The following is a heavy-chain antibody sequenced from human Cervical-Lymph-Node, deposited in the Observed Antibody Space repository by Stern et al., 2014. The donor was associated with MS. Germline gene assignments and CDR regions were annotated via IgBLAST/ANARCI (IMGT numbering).Heavy chain of an antibody. Sequence: QVQLGQSGAELKKPGSSVKVSCKASGGTFSSYGISWVRQAPGQGLEWMGGIIPLFGTTNYARMFQGRVTITADISTSTAYMELSSLRSEDTAVYYCARDGDFGSNYGMDVWGQGTTVTVSS. CDR3: ARDGDFGSNYGMDV. CDR2: IIPLFGTT. CDR1: GGTFSSYG. V-gene: IGHV1-69*06. J-gene: IGHJ6*02. D-gene: IGHD2-21*02.